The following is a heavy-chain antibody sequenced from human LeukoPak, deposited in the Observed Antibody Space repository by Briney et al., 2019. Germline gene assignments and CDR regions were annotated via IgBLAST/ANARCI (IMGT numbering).Heavy chain of an antibody. CDR2: IYYSGST. CDR1: GGSISSGDYY. V-gene: IGHV4-30-4*08. D-gene: IGHD4-23*01. J-gene: IGHJ4*02. Sequence: PSQTLSLTCTVSGGSISSGDYYWSWIRQPPGKGREWIGYIYYSGSTYYNPSLKSRVTISVDTSKNQFSLKLSSVTAADTAVYYCARGNGGNRAFDYWGQGTLVTVSS. CDR3: ARGNGGNRAFDY.